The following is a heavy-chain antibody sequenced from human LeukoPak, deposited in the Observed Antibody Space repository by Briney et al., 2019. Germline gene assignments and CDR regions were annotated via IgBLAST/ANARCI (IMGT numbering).Heavy chain of an antibody. V-gene: IGHV3-48*02. Sequence: PGGSLRLSCAASGFSFNNAWMSWVHQAPGKGLEWVSYISSSNSTIYYADSVKGRFTISRDNAKNSLYLQMNSLRDEDTAVYYCARGDGWFGELLNFDNWGQGTLVTVSS. CDR3: ARGDGWFGELLNFDN. J-gene: IGHJ4*02. CDR2: ISSSNSTI. D-gene: IGHD3-10*01. CDR1: GFSFNNAW.